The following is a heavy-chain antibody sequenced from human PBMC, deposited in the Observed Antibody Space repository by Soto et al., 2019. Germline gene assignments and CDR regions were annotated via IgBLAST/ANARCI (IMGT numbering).Heavy chain of an antibody. CDR3: ARSRGYSYGFVFLY. D-gene: IGHD5-18*01. V-gene: IGHV4-30-2*01. J-gene: IGHJ4*02. Sequence: SETLSLTCAVSGGSISSGGYSWSWIRQPPGKGLEWIGYIYHSGSTYYNPSLKSRVTISVDRSKNQFSLKLSSVTAADTAVYYCARSRGYSYGFVFLYWGQGTLVTVSS. CDR2: IYHSGST. CDR1: GGSISSGGYS.